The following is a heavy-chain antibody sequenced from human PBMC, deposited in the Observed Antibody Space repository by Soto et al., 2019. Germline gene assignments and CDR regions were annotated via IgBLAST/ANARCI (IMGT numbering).Heavy chain of an antibody. J-gene: IGHJ4*02. D-gene: IGHD2-2*01. CDR3: ARFGSKMYFDY. CDR1: GFTFSDYE. Sequence: PGGSLRLSCAASGFTFSDYEMNWVRQAPGRGPEWVSYIGSGGTTHYADSVKGRFTISRDNAKNSLYLQMNSLRPEDTAVYYCARFGSKMYFDYWGQGTLVTVSS. V-gene: IGHV3-48*03. CDR2: IGSGGTT.